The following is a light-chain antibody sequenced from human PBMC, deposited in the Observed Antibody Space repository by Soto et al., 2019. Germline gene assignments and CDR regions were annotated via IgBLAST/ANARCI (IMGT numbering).Light chain of an antibody. J-gene: IGKJ2*01. V-gene: IGKV3-20*01. CDR2: GAS. CDR3: QQYGSSPVT. Sequence: EIVLTQSPGTLSLSPGERATLSCRASQSVSSSYLAWYQQKPGQAPRLLIYGASSKATGIPDRFSGSGSGTDFTLTISRLEPEDFAVYYCQQYGSSPVTFGQGTKLEIK. CDR1: QSVSSSY.